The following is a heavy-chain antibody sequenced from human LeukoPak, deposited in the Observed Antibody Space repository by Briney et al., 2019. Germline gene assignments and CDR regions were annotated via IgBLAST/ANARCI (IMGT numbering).Heavy chain of an antibody. CDR3: ARVVYDSSALPT. Sequence: GGSLRLSCAASGFTFSSYEMYWVRQAPGKGLEWVSYISTSGTTIYYADSAKGRFTISRDNAKNSLYLQMNSLRAEDTAVYYCARVVYDSSALPTWGQGTLVTVSS. CDR2: ISTSGTTI. V-gene: IGHV3-48*03. J-gene: IGHJ5*02. CDR1: GFTFSSYE. D-gene: IGHD3-22*01.